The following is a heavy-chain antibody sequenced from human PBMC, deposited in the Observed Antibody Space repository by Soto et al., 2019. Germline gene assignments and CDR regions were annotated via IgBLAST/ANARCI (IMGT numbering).Heavy chain of an antibody. CDR3: AAGLYDFWRGYDY. CDR1: GFTFSTYA. D-gene: IGHD3-3*01. J-gene: IGHJ4*02. Sequence: GSLRLSCAASGFTFSTYAMNWVRQAPGKGLEWGSVISGSGVSTHYADSVKGHFTISRDNSKNTLYLQMNSLGAEDTAVYYCAAGLYDFWRGYDYWGQGTLVTVSS. CDR2: ISGSGVST. V-gene: IGHV3-23*01.